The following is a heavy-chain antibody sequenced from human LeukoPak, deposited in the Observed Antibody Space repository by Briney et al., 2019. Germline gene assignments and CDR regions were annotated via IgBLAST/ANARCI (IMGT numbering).Heavy chain of an antibody. CDR1: GFTFQYYA. Sequence: PGGSLRLSCAASGFTFQYYAMTWVRQAPGQGLEWLSIISGNGGSIYYADSVKGRFTISRDNSKNTLYLQMNSLRAEDTAVYYCAKDDFGVAPFDYWGQGTLVTVSS. D-gene: IGHD3-3*01. J-gene: IGHJ4*02. CDR3: AKDDFGVAPFDY. CDR2: ISGNGGSI. V-gene: IGHV3-23*01.